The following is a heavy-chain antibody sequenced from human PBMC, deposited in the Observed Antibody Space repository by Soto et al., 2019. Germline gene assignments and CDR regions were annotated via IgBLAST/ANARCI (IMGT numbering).Heavy chain of an antibody. J-gene: IGHJ4*02. CDR1: LGSICSGDYY. CDR3: ARVSFKRGSGDRHLDY. V-gene: IGHV4-30-4*01. Sequence: PSETLSLICTVSLGSICSGDYYGSLNRQHRGKGLEWIGYIYYSGSTYYNPSLKSRVTISVDTSKNQFSLKLSSVTAADTAVYYCARVSFKRGSGDRHLDYWGQGTLVTVSS. CDR2: IYYSGST. D-gene: IGHD3-16*02.